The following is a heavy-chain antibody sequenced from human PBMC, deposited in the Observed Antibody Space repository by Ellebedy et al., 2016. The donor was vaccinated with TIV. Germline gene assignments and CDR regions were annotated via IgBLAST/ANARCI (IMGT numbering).Heavy chain of an antibody. CDR2: ISGSGGST. D-gene: IGHD6-6*01. CDR1: GFTFSSYW. Sequence: GESLKISCAASGFTFSSYWMSWVRQAPGKGLEWVSTISGSGGSTYYADSVKGRFTISRDNSKNTLYLQMDSLRAEDTAVYYCAIPALEYSSSRYYYYYYMDVWGTGTTVTVSS. CDR3: AIPALEYSSSRYYYYYYMDV. J-gene: IGHJ6*03. V-gene: IGHV3-23*01.